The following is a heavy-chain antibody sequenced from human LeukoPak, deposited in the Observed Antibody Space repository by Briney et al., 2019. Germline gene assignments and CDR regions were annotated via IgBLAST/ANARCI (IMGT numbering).Heavy chain of an antibody. J-gene: IGHJ6*02. D-gene: IGHD3-3*01. Sequence: SETLSLTCAVYGGSFSGYYWSWIRQPPGKGLEWIGEINHSGSTNYNPSLKSRVTISVDTSKNQFSLKLSSVTAADTAVYYCARGRGTIFGVVITSYYYYYGMDVWGQGTTVTVSS. CDR2: INHSGST. CDR3: ARGRGTIFGVVITSYYYYYGMDV. CDR1: GGSFSGYY. V-gene: IGHV4-34*01.